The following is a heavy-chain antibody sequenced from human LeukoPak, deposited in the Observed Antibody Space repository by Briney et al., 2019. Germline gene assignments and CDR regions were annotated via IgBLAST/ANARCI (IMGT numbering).Heavy chain of an antibody. Sequence: ASVKVSCRASGYTFTAYYIHWVRQAPGQGLEWMGWINPNSGGTNYAQKFQGRVTMTRDTSISTAYMELSRLRSDDTAVYYCARDHYDFWSGYQDNWFDPWGQGTLVTVSS. CDR2: INPNSGGT. V-gene: IGHV1-2*02. D-gene: IGHD3-3*01. J-gene: IGHJ5*02. CDR3: ARDHYDFWSGYQDNWFDP. CDR1: GYTFTAYY.